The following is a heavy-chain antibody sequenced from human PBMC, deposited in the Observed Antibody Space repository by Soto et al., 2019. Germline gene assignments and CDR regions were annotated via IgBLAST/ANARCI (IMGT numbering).Heavy chain of an antibody. CDR3: ARGAVTGTSLFDY. D-gene: IGHD6-19*01. CDR2: INKNGFTI. CDR1: GFTLTTYS. Sequence: GGSLRLSCAVSGFTLTTYSMSWVRQAPGKGLEWISFINKNGFTIYYADSVKGRFTISRDYAKNSLYLQMDSLRHEDTAVYYCARGAVTGTSLFDYWGLGTLVTVSS. V-gene: IGHV3-48*02. J-gene: IGHJ4*02.